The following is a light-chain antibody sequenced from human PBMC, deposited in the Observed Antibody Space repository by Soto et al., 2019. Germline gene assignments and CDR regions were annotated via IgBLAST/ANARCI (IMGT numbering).Light chain of an antibody. J-gene: IGKJ1*01. CDR2: GAS. V-gene: IGKV3-20*01. Sequence: EIVLTQSPGTLSLSPGERNTLSCRASQSVSNNYLAWYQQKPGQPPRLLIYGASNRATGIPDRFSGSGSGTDFTLTISRLEPEDFAGYYCQQYGSSGTFGQGTKVELK. CDR1: QSVSNNY. CDR3: QQYGSSGT.